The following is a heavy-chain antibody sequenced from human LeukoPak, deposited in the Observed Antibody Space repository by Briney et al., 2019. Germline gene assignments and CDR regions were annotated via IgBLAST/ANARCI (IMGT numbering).Heavy chain of an antibody. Sequence: GPVKVSCKASGYTFSSSGMHWVRQAPGQGPEYMGWINTNTGNPTYAQGFTGRFVFSLDTSVTTAYLQISSLKAEDTAVYYCVSFDIGDYWGQGTLVTVSS. V-gene: IGHV7-4-1*02. CDR1: GYTFSSSG. CDR2: INTNTGNP. D-gene: IGHD2-15*01. J-gene: IGHJ4*02. CDR3: VSFDIGDY.